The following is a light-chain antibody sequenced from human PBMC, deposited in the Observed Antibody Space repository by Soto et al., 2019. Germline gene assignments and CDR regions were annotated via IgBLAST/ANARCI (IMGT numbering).Light chain of an antibody. CDR3: GAWDDSLSGWV. J-gene: IGLJ3*02. CDR1: SSNIGSNH. Sequence: QPVLTQPPSASETPGQRVTISCSGSSSNIGSNHVYWYQHLPGTAPKLLIYRNYLRPSAVPDRFSASKSATSAALAISGLRSDDEADYYCGAWDDSLSGWVFGGGTKLTVL. CDR2: RNY. V-gene: IGLV1-47*01.